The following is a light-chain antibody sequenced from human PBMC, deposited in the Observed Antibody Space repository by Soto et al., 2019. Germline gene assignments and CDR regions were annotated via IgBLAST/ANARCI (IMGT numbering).Light chain of an antibody. V-gene: IGLV2-8*01. CDR2: EVD. J-gene: IGLJ2*01. Sequence: QSALTQPPSASGSPGQSVTVSCTGNSTDVGGYNSVSWYQQHPGKAPKLIIYEVDKRPSGVPDRFSGSKSGNTASLTVFGLQDDDEADYFCSSYAGSDILLFGGRTKLTVL. CDR1: STDVGGYNS. CDR3: SSYAGSDILL.